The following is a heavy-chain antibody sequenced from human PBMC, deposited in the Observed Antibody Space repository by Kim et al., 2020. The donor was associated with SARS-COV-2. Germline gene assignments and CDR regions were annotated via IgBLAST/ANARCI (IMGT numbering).Heavy chain of an antibody. J-gene: IGHJ5*02. CDR3: ARCIAVAGTLDWFDP. V-gene: IGHV4-59*01. Sequence: HSLKSRVTITVDTSKNQFPLKLSSVTAADTTVCYCARCIAVAGTLDWFDPWGQGTLVTVSS. D-gene: IGHD6-19*01.